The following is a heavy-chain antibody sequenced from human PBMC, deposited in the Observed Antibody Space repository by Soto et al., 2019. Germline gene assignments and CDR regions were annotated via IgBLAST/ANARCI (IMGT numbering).Heavy chain of an antibody. Sequence: PSETLSLTCTVSGGSISSSSYYWGWIRQPPEKGLEWIGSIYYTGSTHYNPSLKSRVNISEDTSKNQFSLKLSSVTAADTALYYCARRVDTTMGGHFDYWGQGTLVTVSP. V-gene: IGHV4-39*01. CDR3: ARRVDTTMGGHFDY. CDR1: GGSISSSSYY. J-gene: IGHJ4*02. CDR2: IYYTGST. D-gene: IGHD5-18*01.